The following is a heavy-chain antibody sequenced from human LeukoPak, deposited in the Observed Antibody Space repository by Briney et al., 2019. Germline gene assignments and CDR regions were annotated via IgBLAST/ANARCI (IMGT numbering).Heavy chain of an antibody. J-gene: IGHJ6*02. CDR2: ISYDGSNK. V-gene: IGHV3-30*03. CDR3: ARDWGCSSTSCYGPHGMDV. Sequence: PGRSLRLSCAASGFTFSSYGMHWVRQAPGKGLEWVAVISYDGSNKYHADSAKGRFTISRDNSKNTLYLQMNSLRAEDTAKYYCARDWGCSSTSCYGPHGMDVWGQGTTVTVSS. D-gene: IGHD2-2*01. CDR1: GFTFSSYG.